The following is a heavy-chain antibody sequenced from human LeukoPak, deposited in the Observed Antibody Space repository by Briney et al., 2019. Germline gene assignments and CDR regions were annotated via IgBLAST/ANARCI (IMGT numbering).Heavy chain of an antibody. CDR2: IRSKTDGGAT. V-gene: IGHV3-15*01. Sequence: GGSLRLSCAASGFTFSDYYMSWIRQAPGKGLEWVGRIRSKTDGGATDYAAPVKGRFIISRDDSKNTLYLQMNSLKTEDTAVYYCAKGNSYDYWGTDSFDIWGQGTMVTVSS. D-gene: IGHD5-18*01. J-gene: IGHJ3*02. CDR3: AKGNSYDYWGTDSFDI. CDR1: GFTFSDYY.